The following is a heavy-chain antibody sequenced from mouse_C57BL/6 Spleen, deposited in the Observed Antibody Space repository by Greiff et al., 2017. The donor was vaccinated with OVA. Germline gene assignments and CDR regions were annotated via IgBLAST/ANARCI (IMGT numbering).Heavy chain of an antibody. V-gene: IGHV1-64*01. J-gene: IGHJ2*01. CDR2: IHPNSGST. Sequence: VQLQQPGAELVKPGASVKLSCKASGYTFTSYWMHWVKQRPGQGLEWIGMIHPNSGSTNYNEKFKSKATLHVDKSSSTAYMQLSSLTSEDSAVYYCARGTTVVAIDYWGQGTTLTVSS. CDR1: GYTFTSYW. D-gene: IGHD1-1*01. CDR3: ARGTTVVAIDY.